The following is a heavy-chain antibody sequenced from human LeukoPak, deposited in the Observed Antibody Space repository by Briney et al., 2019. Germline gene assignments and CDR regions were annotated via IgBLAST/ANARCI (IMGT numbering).Heavy chain of an antibody. J-gene: IGHJ4*02. CDR3: ARGHDSSGYYLPSDY. D-gene: IGHD3-22*01. V-gene: IGHV1-2*02. CDR1: GGTFSSYA. Sequence: ASVKVSCKASGGTFSSYAISWVRQAPGQGLEWMGWINPNSGGTNYAQKFQGRVTMTRDTSISTAYMELSRLRSDDTAVYYCARGHDSSGYYLPSDYWGQGTLVTVSS. CDR2: INPNSGGT.